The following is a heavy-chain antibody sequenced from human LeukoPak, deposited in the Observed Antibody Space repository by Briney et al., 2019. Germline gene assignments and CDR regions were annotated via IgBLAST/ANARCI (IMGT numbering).Heavy chain of an antibody. D-gene: IGHD2-15*01. V-gene: IGHV3-73*01. CDR3: TRHVDLVVVAATLLFEF. Sequence: GGSLRLSCAASGFAFSGSAMHWGRQASGKGLEWVGRIRSKTNSYATAYVASVKGRFTISRDDSENTAYLQMNSLKTEDTAMYYCTRHVDLVVVAATLLFEFWGQGILVTVSS. CDR2: IRSKTNSYAT. J-gene: IGHJ4*02. CDR1: GFAFSGSA.